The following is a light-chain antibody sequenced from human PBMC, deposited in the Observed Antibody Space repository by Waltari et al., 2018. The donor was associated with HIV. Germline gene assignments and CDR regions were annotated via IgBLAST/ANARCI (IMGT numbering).Light chain of an antibody. CDR2: EVT. CDR1: SSDVGGYNY. V-gene: IGLV2-8*01. CDR3: SSYAGSNNYVV. Sequence: QSALTPPPSASGSPGQPVTIACTGTSSDVGGYNYVSWYQQYPGKAPKLMIYEVTKRPSGVPDRFSGSKSGNTASLTVSGLQAEDEADYYCSSYAGSNNYVVFGGGTRLTVL. J-gene: IGLJ2*01.